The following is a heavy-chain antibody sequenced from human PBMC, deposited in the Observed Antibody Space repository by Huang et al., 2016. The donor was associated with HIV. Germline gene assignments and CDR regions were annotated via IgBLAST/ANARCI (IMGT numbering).Heavy chain of an antibody. J-gene: IGHJ3*01. V-gene: IGHV3-30-3*01. D-gene: IGHD3-10*01. CDR2: ISYDGSSK. CDR1: EFTFSSFT. Sequence: QVQLVESGGGVVQPGGSLRLSCAASEFTFSSFTMHWVRQAPGKGLGWVAVISYDGSSKYYADSVKGRFTISRDNSKNTLYLQMNSLRADDTAVFYCARGEVFGSDAFDLWGQGTMVTVSS. CDR3: ARGEVFGSDAFDL.